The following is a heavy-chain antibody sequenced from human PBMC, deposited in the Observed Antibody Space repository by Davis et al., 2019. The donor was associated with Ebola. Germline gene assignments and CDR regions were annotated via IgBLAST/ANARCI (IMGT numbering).Heavy chain of an antibody. Sequence: GESLKISCTDSVITFSSYAMTWVRQAPGKGLEWVSAISGSGGSTYYADSVKGRFTISRDNSKNTLYLQMNSLRAEDTAVYYCALATTVTILYGMDVWGQGTTVTVSS. V-gene: IGHV3-23*01. D-gene: IGHD4-17*01. CDR3: ALATTVTILYGMDV. CDR2: ISGSGGST. J-gene: IGHJ6*02. CDR1: VITFSSYA.